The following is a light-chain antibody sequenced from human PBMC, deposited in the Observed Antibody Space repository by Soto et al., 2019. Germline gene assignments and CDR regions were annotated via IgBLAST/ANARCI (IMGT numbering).Light chain of an antibody. V-gene: IGKV3-20*01. CDR2: GAS. Sequence: IVLTQSPATLSLSPGERATLSCTASQHVTTTYIAWYQQKFGQAPRLLIYGASTRATGTPDRFTGGGFGTDFTLTISRVEREDFAVYCCQQYDSSFTFGGGTKVEMK. CDR3: QQYDSSFT. CDR1: QHVTTTY. J-gene: IGKJ4*01.